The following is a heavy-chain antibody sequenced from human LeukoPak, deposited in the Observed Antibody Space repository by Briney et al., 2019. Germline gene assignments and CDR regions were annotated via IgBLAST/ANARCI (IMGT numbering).Heavy chain of an antibody. Sequence: EPSQTLSLTCTISGGSISSDDYYWSWIRQPAGKGLEWIGRVYTSGNTNYNPSLRSRVTISVDTSKNQFSLKLSSVTAADTAVYYCARDFRETQRRSMRRYYYSYMDVWGKGTTVTVSS. CDR1: GGSISSDDYY. CDR2: VYTSGNT. CDR3: ARDFRETQRRSMRRYYYSYMDV. J-gene: IGHJ6*03. V-gene: IGHV4-61*02. D-gene: IGHD5-24*01.